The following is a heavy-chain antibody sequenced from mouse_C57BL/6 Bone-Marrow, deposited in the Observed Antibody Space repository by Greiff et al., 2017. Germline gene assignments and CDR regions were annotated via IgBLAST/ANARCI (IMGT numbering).Heavy chain of an antibody. CDR2: IDPSDSYT. V-gene: IGHV1-59*01. CDR1: GYTFTSYW. CDR3: EGHDY. J-gene: IGHJ2*01. Sequence: QVQLQQPGAELVRPGTSVKLSCTASGYTFTSYWMHWVKQRPGQGLEWIGVIDPSDSYTNYTQKFKGKATLTVDTSSSTAYMQLSSLTSEDSAVXYCEGHDYWGQGTTLTVSS.